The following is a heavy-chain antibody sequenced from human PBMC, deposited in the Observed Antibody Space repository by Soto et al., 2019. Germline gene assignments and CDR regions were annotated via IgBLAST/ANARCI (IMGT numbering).Heavy chain of an antibody. V-gene: IGHV3-33*01. D-gene: IGHD3-16*02. Sequence: GGSLRLSCAASGFTFSSYGMHWVRQAQGKGLEWVAVIWYDGSNKYYADSVKGRFTISRDNSKNTLYLQMNSLRAEDTAVYYCAREGRDYDYIWGSYRPQPFDYWGQGTLVTVSS. CDR2: IWYDGSNK. J-gene: IGHJ4*02. CDR3: AREGRDYDYIWGSYRPQPFDY. CDR1: GFTFSSYG.